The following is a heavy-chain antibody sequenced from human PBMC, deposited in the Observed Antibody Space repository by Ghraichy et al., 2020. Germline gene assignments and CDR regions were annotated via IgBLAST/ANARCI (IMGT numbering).Heavy chain of an antibody. V-gene: IGHV3-72*01. CDR1: GFTFSDSY. CDR2: ARNKAHSYTT. D-gene: IGHD2-2*01. CDR3: ARLGYCISTTCRGLDY. Sequence: AGSLRLSCAASGFTFSDSYMDWVRQAPGKGLEWVGRARNKAHSYTTEYAASVKGRFTISRDDSKNSLYLQMDSLKTEDTAVYYCARLGYCISTTCRGLDYWGRGTLVTVSS. J-gene: IGHJ4*02.